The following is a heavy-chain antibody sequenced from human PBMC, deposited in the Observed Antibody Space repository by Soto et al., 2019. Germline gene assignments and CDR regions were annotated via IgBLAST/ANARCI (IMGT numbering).Heavy chain of an antibody. D-gene: IGHD4-17*01. CDR3: VRDDEYIDNGLDH. J-gene: IGHJ4*02. V-gene: IGHV3-33*01. CDR1: GFTFRHYG. CDR2: ILDDGSKQ. Sequence: QVQLVESGGGVVQPGTSLRLSCAASGFTFRHYGMHWVRQAPGKGLEWVAVILDDGSKQGYGDSVKGRLTISRDNSKNTLYLEMNGLRPEDTALYYCVRDDEYIDNGLDHWGQGTLVTVSS.